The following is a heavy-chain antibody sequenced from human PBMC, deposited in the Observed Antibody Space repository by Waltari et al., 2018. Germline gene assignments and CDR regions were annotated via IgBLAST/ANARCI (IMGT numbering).Heavy chain of an antibody. CDR3: AKASDRRGFDY. Sequence: QVQLVESGGGVVQPGGSLKLSCTASGFTFSNFGMHWVRQAPGKGREWGDFIQDSGKNKYYRDSVKGRFTISRDNSQNTLYLQMDSLRPEDAAMYYCAKASDRRGFDYWGQGTLVTVSS. J-gene: IGHJ4*02. V-gene: IGHV3-30*02. D-gene: IGHD3-10*01. CDR2: IQDSGKNK. CDR1: GFTFSNFG.